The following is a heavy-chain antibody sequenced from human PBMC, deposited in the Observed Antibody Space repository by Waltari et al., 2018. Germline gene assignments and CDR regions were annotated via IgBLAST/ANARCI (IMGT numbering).Heavy chain of an antibody. V-gene: IGHV3-23*01. CDR3: AKPNSPLVVVITIDY. CDR1: GFTFSSYA. D-gene: IGHD3-22*01. J-gene: IGHJ4*02. Sequence: EVQLLESGGGLVQPGGSLRLSCAASGFTFSSYAMSWVRQAPGKGLEWVSAIMGSGGSTYYADSVKGRFTISRDNSKNTLYLQMNSLRAEDTAVYYCAKPNSPLVVVITIDYWGQGTLVTVSS. CDR2: IMGSGGST.